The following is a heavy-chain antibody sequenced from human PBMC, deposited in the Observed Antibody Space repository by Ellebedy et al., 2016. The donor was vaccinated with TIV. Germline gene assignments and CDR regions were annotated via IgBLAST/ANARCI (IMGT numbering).Heavy chain of an antibody. V-gene: IGHV3-23*01. J-gene: IGHJ4*02. Sequence: GESLKISCVASGFTFSSYAMCWVRQAPGKGLEWVSTISDSGGNTHFPDSVKGRFTIPRDNSRNTVYLQMNNLRAEDTAVYYCARDSGRRRSWDNDYWGQGTLVTVSS. CDR2: ISDSGGNT. CDR3: ARDSGRRRSWDNDY. D-gene: IGHD3-10*01. CDR1: GFTFSSYA.